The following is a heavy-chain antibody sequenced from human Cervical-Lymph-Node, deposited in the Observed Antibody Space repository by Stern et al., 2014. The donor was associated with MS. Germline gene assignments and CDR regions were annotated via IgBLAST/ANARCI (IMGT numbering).Heavy chain of an antibody. CDR3: ARGSREVLLPRFYFDY. J-gene: IGHJ4*02. CDR2: IYHSGST. Sequence: VQLVESGPGLVKPSQTLSLTCTVSGGSISSGNYYWSWIRQHPGKGLEWIGSIYHSGSTSYNPPLKSRVTTAIDTSKNQFSLKLSSVTAADTAVYFCARGSREVLLPRFYFDYWGQGTLVTVSS. V-gene: IGHV4-31*03. D-gene: IGHD3-3*01. CDR1: GGSISSGNYY.